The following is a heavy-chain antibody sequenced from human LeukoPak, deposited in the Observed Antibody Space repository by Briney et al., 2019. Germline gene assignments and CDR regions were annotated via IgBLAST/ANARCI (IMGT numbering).Heavy chain of an antibody. J-gene: IGHJ6*02. CDR3: ARVLKVRGHLYGMDV. V-gene: IGHV3-30-3*01. CDR2: ISYDGSNK. D-gene: IGHD3-10*01. CDR1: GFTFSSYA. Sequence: ETGGSLRLSCAASGFTFSSYAMHWVRQAPGKGLEWVAVISYDGSNKYYADSVKGRFTISRDNSKNTLYLQMNSLRAEDTAVYYCARVLKVRGHLYGMDVWGQGTTVTVSS.